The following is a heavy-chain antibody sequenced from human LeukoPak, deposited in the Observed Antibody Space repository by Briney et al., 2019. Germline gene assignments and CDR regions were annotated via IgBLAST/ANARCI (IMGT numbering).Heavy chain of an antibody. CDR1: GGSLSSGSYY. Sequence: SQTLSLTCTVSGGSLSSGSYYWSWIRQPAGKGLEWIGRIYTSGNTKYYPSLKSRVTISVDTSKNQFSLKLSSVTAADTAVYYCARDPAVAGTGWWFDPWGQGTLVTVSS. CDR3: ARDPAVAGTGWWFDP. J-gene: IGHJ5*02. CDR2: IYTSGNT. V-gene: IGHV4-61*02. D-gene: IGHD6-19*01.